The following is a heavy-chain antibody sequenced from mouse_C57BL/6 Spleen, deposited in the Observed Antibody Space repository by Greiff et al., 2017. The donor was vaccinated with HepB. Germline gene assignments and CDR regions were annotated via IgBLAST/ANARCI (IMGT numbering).Heavy chain of an antibody. CDR3: ARGFTTVVGNWYFDV. J-gene: IGHJ1*03. D-gene: IGHD1-1*01. V-gene: IGHV1-52*01. CDR2: IDPSDSET. Sequence: VQLQQSGAELVRPGSSVKLSCKASGYTFTSYWMHWVKQRPIQGLEWIGNIDPSDSETHYNQKFKDKATLTVDKSSSTAYMQLSSLTSEDSAVYYCARGFTTVVGNWYFDVWGTGTTVTVSS. CDR1: GYTFTSYW.